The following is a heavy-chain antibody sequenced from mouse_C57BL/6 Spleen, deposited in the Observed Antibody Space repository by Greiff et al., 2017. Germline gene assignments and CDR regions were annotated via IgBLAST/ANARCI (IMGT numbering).Heavy chain of an antibody. Sequence: EVKVVESGGGLVKPGGSLKLSCAASGFTFSDYGMHWVRQAPEKGLEWVAYISSGSSTIYYADTVKGRFTFSRDYAKNTLFLQMTSLRSEDTAMYYCARPGSSYDFDVWGTGTTVTVSS. J-gene: IGHJ1*03. CDR3: ARPGSSYDFDV. D-gene: IGHD1-1*01. CDR1: GFTFSDYG. CDR2: ISSGSSTI. V-gene: IGHV5-17*01.